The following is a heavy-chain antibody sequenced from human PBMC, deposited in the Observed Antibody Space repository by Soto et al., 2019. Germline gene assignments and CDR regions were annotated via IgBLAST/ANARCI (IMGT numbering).Heavy chain of an antibody. CDR1: GFTFYTYW. Sequence: GGSLRLSCGASGFTFYTYWMNWVRQAPGKGLEWVSSFSSSSCYFYYADSLKGRFTFSRDNVKNSLYLQLNSLRAEDTVVYYCARDYYDSSGYAAFFDYWGQGTLVTSPQ. J-gene: IGHJ4*02. D-gene: IGHD3-22*01. CDR3: ARDYYDSSGYAAFFDY. CDR2: FSSSSCYF. V-gene: IGHV3-21*01.